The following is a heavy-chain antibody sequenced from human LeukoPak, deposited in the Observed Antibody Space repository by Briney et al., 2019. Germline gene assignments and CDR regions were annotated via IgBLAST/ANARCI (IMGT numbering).Heavy chain of an antibody. CDR1: GGSFSGYY. Sequence: PSETLSLTCAVYGGSFSGYYWSWIRQPPGKGLEWIGEINHSGSTNYNPSLKSRVTISVDTSKNQFSLKLSSVTAADTAVYYCARAAPFIVVVVAATRYYYCMDVWGKGTTVTVSS. J-gene: IGHJ6*03. CDR3: ARAAPFIVVVVAATRYYYCMDV. D-gene: IGHD2-15*01. V-gene: IGHV4-34*01. CDR2: INHSGST.